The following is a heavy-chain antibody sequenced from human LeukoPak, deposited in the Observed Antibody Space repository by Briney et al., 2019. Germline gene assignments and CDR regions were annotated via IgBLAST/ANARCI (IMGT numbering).Heavy chain of an antibody. CDR1: GFIFNNAW. Sequence: GGSLRLSCGASGFIFNNAWMAWVRQAPGKGLEWVGRIKSNPDGGTADYAAPVKGRFTISRDDSRNTLYLQLSSLKTEDTAVYYCTTLSYDVHYWGQGTLVTVSS. D-gene: IGHD3-3*01. CDR2: IKSNPDGGTA. V-gene: IGHV3-15*05. CDR3: TTLSYDVHY. J-gene: IGHJ4*02.